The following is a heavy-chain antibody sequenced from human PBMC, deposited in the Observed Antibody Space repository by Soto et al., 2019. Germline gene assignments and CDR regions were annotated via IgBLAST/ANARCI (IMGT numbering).Heavy chain of an antibody. CDR1: GFNFKAYG. CDR3: AVGGGDLSLTPFDY. CDR2: ISTDGTNQ. Sequence: QVHLVESGGGVVQPGRSLRLSCVASGFNFKAYGMHWVRQAPGKGLEWVAVISTDGTNQHHADSVKGRFTISRDNFKNTLYLQMNGLRPEDTAVYFCAVGGGDLSLTPFDYWGQGTLVTVSS. D-gene: IGHD3-16*02. J-gene: IGHJ4*02. V-gene: IGHV3-30-3*01.